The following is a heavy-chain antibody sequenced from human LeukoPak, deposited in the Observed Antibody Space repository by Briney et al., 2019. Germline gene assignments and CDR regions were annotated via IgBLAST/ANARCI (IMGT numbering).Heavy chain of an antibody. CDR1: GGTFSSYA. CDR3: ASWGMRGSYGDDAFDI. CDR2: IIPIFGTA. J-gene: IGHJ3*02. V-gene: IGHV1-69*05. Sequence: SVKVSCKASGGTFSSYAISWVRQAPGQGHEWMGGIIPIFGTANYAQKFQGRVTITTDESTSTAYMELSSLRSEDTAVYYCASWGMRGSYGDDAFDIWGQGTMVTVSS. D-gene: IGHD1-26*01.